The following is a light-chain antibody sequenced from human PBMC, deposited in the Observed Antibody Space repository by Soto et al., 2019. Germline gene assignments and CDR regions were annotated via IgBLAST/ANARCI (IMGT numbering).Light chain of an antibody. CDR1: QDISNY. V-gene: IGKV1-27*01. J-gene: IGKJ4*01. Sequence: DIQMTQSPSSLSASVGDRVTITCRASQDISNYLAWYQQKPGKVPKLLIYAASTLQSRVPSRFSGSGSWTDFTLTISSLQPEDVATYYYQEYNSAPRTFGGGNKVEIK. CDR2: AAS. CDR3: QEYNSAPRT.